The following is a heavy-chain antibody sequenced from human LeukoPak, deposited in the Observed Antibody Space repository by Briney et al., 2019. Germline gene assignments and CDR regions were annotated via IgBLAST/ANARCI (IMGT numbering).Heavy chain of an antibody. CDR1: GGTFSSYA. D-gene: IGHD6-19*01. J-gene: IGHJ4*02. Sequence: GSSVKVSCKASGGTFSSYAISWVRQAPGQGLEWMGRIIPIFGTANYAQKFQGRVTITTDESTSTAYMELSSLRSEDTAVYYCARNPSYSSGWYYFGYWGQGTLVTVSS. V-gene: IGHV1-69*05. CDR3: ARNPSYSSGWYYFGY. CDR2: IIPIFGTA.